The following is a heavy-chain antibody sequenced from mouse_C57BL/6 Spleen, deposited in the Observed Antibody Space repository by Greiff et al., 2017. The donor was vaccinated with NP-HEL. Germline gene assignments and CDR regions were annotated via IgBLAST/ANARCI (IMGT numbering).Heavy chain of an antibody. Sequence: VQLQQSGAELVRPGASVTLSCKASGYTFTDYEMHWVKQTPVHGLEWIGAIDPETGGTAYNQKFKGKAILTADKSSSTAYMVLRILTSEDSAVYYCTRTYYSNYVGDYWGQGTTLTVSS. CDR2: IDPETGGT. CDR1: GYTFTDYE. CDR3: TRTYYSNYVGDY. D-gene: IGHD2-5*01. V-gene: IGHV1-15*01. J-gene: IGHJ2*01.